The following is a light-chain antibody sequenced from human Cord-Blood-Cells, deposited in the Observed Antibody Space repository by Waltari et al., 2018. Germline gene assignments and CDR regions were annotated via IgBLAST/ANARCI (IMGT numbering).Light chain of an antibody. Sequence: DIVMTQFPDSLAVSLGERATIHCKSSQSVLYSSNNKNYLAWYQQKPGQPPKLLIYWASTRECGVPDRFSGSGSGTDFTLTISSLQAEDVAVYYCQQYYSTPYTFGQGTKLEIK. J-gene: IGKJ2*01. CDR2: WAS. CDR3: QQYYSTPYT. CDR1: QSVLYSSNNKNY. V-gene: IGKV4-1*01.